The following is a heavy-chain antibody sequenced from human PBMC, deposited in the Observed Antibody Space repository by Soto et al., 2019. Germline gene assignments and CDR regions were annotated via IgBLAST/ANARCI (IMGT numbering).Heavy chain of an antibody. CDR2: ISYSGST. D-gene: IGHD3-10*01. J-gene: IGHJ6*02. Sequence: PSETLSLTCTVSGASISSNKNYWGWIRQPPGKGLEWIGTISYSGSTYYNPSLNGRVIISADTSKNQFSLTLSSLTAADTAIYYCSRRYSFGSGKYGVDVWGQGTMVTVYS. V-gene: IGHV4-39*01. CDR3: SRRYSFGSGKYGVDV. CDR1: GASISSNKNY.